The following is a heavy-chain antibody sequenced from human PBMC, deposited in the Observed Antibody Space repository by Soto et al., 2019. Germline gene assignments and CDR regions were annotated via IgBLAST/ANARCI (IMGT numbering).Heavy chain of an antibody. CDR3: ARSKWLTY. Sequence: PSETLSLTCTVSGGSVSSGGYYWSWIRQPPGKGLEWIGEINHAGSTKYNPSLKSRVTISVDTSKSQFSLKLSSVTAADTAVYYCARSKWLTYWGQGTLVTVSS. D-gene: IGHD6-19*01. CDR2: INHAGST. CDR1: GGSVSSGGYY. V-gene: IGHV4-61*08. J-gene: IGHJ4*02.